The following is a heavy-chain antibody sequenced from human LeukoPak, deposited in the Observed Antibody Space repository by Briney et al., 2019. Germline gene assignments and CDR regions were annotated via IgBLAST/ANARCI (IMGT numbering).Heavy chain of an antibody. D-gene: IGHD4-17*01. J-gene: IGHJ4*02. Sequence: SETLSLTCAVSGGSIGSGGYSWSWIRQPPGKGLEWIGYIYHSGSTYYNPSLKSRVTISVDRSKNQFSLKLSSVTAADTAVYYCARARVQGDYLYYFDYWGQGTLVTVSS. CDR1: GGSIGSGGYS. CDR2: IYHSGST. CDR3: ARARVQGDYLYYFDY. V-gene: IGHV4-30-2*01.